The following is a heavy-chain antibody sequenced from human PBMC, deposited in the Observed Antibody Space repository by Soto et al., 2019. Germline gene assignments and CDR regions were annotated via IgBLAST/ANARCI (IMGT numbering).Heavy chain of an antibody. CDR2: IKQDGSER. V-gene: IGHV3-7*01. CDR3: ARGHRYSYY. J-gene: IGHJ4*02. D-gene: IGHD3-16*02. CDR1: GFTSSSYW. Sequence: GGSLRLSCAASGFTSSSYWMTWVRQVPGKGLEWVANIKQDGSERYYVDSVKGRFTISRDNANNSLNLQMNSLRAEDTAVYYCARGHRYSYYWGQGTLVTVSS.